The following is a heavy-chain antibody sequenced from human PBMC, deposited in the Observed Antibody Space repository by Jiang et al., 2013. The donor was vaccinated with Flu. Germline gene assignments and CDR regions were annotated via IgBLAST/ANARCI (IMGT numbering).Heavy chain of an antibody. J-gene: IGHJ4*02. CDR2: ISHTGTT. CDR1: IDSTSSDHW. D-gene: IGHD5-18*01. V-gene: IGHV4-4*02. CDR3: ARHGYYSLDY. Sequence: GSGLVKPSGTLSLTCTVSIDSTSSDHWWSWVRQAPGKGLEWVGEISHTGTTTYNPSLSSRVAMSIDRSKSHISLKLTSVTAADTAVYYCARHGYYSLDYWGQGPLVTVSS.